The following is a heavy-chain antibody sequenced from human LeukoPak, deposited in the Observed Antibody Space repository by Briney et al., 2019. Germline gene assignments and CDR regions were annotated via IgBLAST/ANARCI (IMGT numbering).Heavy chain of an antibody. CDR1: GFTFSSYA. CDR2: IWYDGSNK. Sequence: GGSLKLSCAASGFTFSSYAMHWVRQAPGKGLEWVAVIWYDGSNKYYADSVKGRFTISRDNSKNTLYLQMNSLRAEDAAVYYCAKVGAFDIWGQGTMVTVSS. V-gene: IGHV3-33*06. CDR3: AKVGAFDI. J-gene: IGHJ3*02.